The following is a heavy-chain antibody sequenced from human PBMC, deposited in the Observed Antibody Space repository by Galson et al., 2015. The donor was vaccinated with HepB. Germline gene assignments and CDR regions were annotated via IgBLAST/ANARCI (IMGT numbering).Heavy chain of an antibody. D-gene: IGHD2-2*01. CDR1: GFSPSTSGVG. CDR2: IDWDDGK. J-gene: IGHJ4*02. CDR3: AHSTLAYCSSPSCYDDYFDS. V-gene: IGHV2-5*02. Sequence: ALGKPTQTLTLTCTFSGFSPSTSGVGVGWIRQPPGKALEGLALIDWDDGKRDSPSLKSRLTITTYTSKNQVVLTMTNMDPVDTPTYYCAHSTLAYCSSPSCYDDYFDSCHQRPLVTASP.